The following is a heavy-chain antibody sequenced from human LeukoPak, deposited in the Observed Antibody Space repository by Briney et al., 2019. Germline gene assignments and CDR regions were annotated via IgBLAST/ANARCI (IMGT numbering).Heavy chain of an antibody. D-gene: IGHD3-22*01. CDR1: GGSFSGYY. CDR3: ARGPRTYYYDSSGYPLGAFDI. CDR2: INHSGST. V-gene: IGHV4-34*01. J-gene: IGHJ3*02. Sequence: PSETLSLTCAVYGGSFSGYYWSWIRQPPGKGLEWIGEINHSGSTNYNPSLKSRVTISVDTSKDQFSLKLSSVTAADTAVYYCARGPRTYYYDSSGYPLGAFDIWGQGTMVTVSS.